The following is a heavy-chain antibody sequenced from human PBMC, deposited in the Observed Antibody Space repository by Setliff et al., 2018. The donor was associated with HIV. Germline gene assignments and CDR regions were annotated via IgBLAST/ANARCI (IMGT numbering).Heavy chain of an antibody. CDR3: AKGTLHYYDSSGYYTAFDC. J-gene: IGHJ4*02. CDR2: ISGSGGST. CDR1: GFSFNYAW. Sequence: PGGSLRLSCAASGFSFNYAWMSWVRQAPGKGLEWVSSISGSGGSTYYADSVKGRFTISRDNSKNTLYLQMNSLRAEDTAVYYCAKGTLHYYDSSGYYTAFDCWGQGTLVTVSS. D-gene: IGHD3-22*01. V-gene: IGHV3-23*01.